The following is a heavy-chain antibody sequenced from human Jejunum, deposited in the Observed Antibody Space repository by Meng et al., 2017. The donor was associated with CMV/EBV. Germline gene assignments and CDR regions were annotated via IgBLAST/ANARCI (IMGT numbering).Heavy chain of an antibody. CDR3: VRDAGWFHFDY. CDR1: GFSFSTYW. V-gene: IGHV3-7*01. D-gene: IGHD2-15*01. CDR2: IKEDGGQK. Sequence: CAASGFSFSTYWMTWVRQAPGKGLEWLANIKEDGGQKNYVDSLKGRFTISRDNAKNSLYLQMNTLRADGTAVYYCVRDAGWFHFDYWGQGTLVTVSS. J-gene: IGHJ4*02.